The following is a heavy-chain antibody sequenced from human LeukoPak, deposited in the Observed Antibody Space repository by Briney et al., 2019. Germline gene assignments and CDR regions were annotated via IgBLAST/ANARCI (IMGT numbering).Heavy chain of an antibody. D-gene: IGHD3-22*01. CDR1: GFTFSSYG. CDR3: ARSKYDSSGYYYDY. J-gene: IGHJ4*02. V-gene: IGHV3-33*01. CDR2: IWYDGSNK. Sequence: PGRSLRLSCAASGFTFSSYGMHWVRQAPGKGLEWVAVIWYDGSNKYYADSVKGRFTISGDNSKNTLYLQMNSLRAEDTAVYYCARSKYDSSGYYYDYWGQGTLVTVSS.